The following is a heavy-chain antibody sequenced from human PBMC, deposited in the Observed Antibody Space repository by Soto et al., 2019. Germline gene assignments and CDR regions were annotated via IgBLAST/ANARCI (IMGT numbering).Heavy chain of an antibody. CDR3: ARDQPGYSYGYGLGY. D-gene: IGHD5-18*01. V-gene: IGHV3-21*01. CDR1: GFTFSSYS. J-gene: IGHJ4*02. CDR2: ISSSSSYI. Sequence: EVQLVESGGGLVKPGGSLRLSCAASGFTFSSYSMNWVRQAPGKGLGWVSSISSSSSYIYYADSVKGQFTISRDNAKNSLYLQMNSLRAEDTAVYYCARDQPGYSYGYGLGYWGQGTLVTVSS.